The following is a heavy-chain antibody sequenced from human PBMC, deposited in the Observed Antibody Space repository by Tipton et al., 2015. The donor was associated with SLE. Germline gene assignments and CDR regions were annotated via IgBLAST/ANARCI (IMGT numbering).Heavy chain of an antibody. D-gene: IGHD3-3*02. CDR3: ARDPGIRNGMDV. J-gene: IGHJ6*02. CDR1: GFTVSNNY. CDR2: IYSGGTT. V-gene: IGHV3-66*02. Sequence: SLRLSCEASGFTVSNNYMSWIRQAPGKGLEWVSVIYSGGTTYYADSVKGRFTLSRDNSKNTLHLQMNSLRGEDTAVYYCARDPGIRNGMDVWGLGTTVTVSS.